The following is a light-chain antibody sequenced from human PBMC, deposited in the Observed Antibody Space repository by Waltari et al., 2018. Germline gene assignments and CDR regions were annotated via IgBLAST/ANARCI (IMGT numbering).Light chain of an antibody. CDR2: QAS. CDR1: QTIDRW. Sequence: DIQMTQSPSTLSASVGDRVIITCRARQTIDRWLAWYQHIPGKAPKLLISQASLLESGVPSRFSGSGSATEFSLTITTLQPDDFATYYCQQYRTFPWTFGQGTTVDSK. CDR3: QQYRTFPWT. J-gene: IGKJ1*01. V-gene: IGKV1-5*03.